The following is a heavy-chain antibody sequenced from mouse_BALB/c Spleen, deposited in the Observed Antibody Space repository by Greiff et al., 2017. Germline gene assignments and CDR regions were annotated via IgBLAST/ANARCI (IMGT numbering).Heavy chain of an antibody. CDR1: GFSLTDYG. CDR3: AKQNPGDYYAMDY. CDR2: IWGGGST. J-gene: IGHJ4*01. Sequence: VQRVESGPGLVAPSQSLSITCTVSGFSLTDYGVSWIRQPPGKGLEWLGVIWGGGSTYYNSALKSRLSISKDNSKSQVFLKMNSLQTDDTAMYYCAKQNPGDYYAMDYWGQGTSVTVSS. V-gene: IGHV2-6-5*01.